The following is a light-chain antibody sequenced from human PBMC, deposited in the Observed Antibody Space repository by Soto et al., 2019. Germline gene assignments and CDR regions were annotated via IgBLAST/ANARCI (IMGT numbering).Light chain of an antibody. Sequence: DSQMTQSPSSLSASVGDRVTITCQASQDITNYLNWYRQIPGKAPKLLIYDASNFETGVPSRLSGSGSGTHFTFTISRLQAEDIATYYCQQYDNLPPDTCGQGTKLEI. CDR2: DAS. CDR3: QQYDNLPPDT. V-gene: IGKV1-33*01. J-gene: IGKJ2*01. CDR1: QDITNY.